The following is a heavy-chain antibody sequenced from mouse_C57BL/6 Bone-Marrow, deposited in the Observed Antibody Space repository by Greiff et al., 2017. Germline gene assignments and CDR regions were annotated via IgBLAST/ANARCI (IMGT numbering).Heavy chain of an antibody. Sequence: VHLVESGAELARPGASVKLSCKASGYTFTSYGISWVKQRTGQGLEWIGEIYPRSGNTYYNEKFKGKATLTADKSSSTAYMELRSLTSEDSAVYFCARDHYYGRSRYAMDYWGQGTSVTVSS. CDR2: IYPRSGNT. CDR1: GYTFTSYG. V-gene: IGHV1-81*01. CDR3: ARDHYYGRSRYAMDY. J-gene: IGHJ4*01. D-gene: IGHD1-1*01.